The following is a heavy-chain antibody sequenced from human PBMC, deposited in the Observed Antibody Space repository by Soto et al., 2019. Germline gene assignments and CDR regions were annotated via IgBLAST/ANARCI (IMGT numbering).Heavy chain of an antibody. Sequence: EVQLVESGGGLIQPGGSLRLSCAASGFTVSSNYMSWVRQAPGKGLEWVSVIYSGGSTYYADSVKGRFTISRDNFKNTLYLQMNSLRAEDTAVYYCARVRRWLQFGFDYWGQGTLVTVSS. CDR3: ARVRRWLQFGFDY. V-gene: IGHV3-53*01. CDR2: IYSGGST. CDR1: GFTVSSNY. J-gene: IGHJ4*02. D-gene: IGHD5-12*01.